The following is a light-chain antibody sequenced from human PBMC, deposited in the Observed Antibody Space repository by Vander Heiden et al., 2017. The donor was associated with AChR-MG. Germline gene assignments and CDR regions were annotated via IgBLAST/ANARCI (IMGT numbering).Light chain of an antibody. J-gene: IGLJ3*02. CDR2: GNS. CDR3: QSYDSSLSWV. V-gene: IGLV1-40*01. CDR1: SSNIGAGYD. Sequence: QSVLTQPPSVSGAPGQTVTIPCTGSSSNIGAGYDEHWYQQLPGTAPKLLIYGNSNRPSGVPDRFSGSKSGTSASLAITGLQAEDEADYYCQSYDSSLSWVFGGGTKLTVL.